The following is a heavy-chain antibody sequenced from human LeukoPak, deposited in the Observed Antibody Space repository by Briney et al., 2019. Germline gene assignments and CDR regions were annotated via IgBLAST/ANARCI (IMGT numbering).Heavy chain of an antibody. V-gene: IGHV1-2*02. J-gene: IGHJ4*02. CDR3: ARWGLGYYYDSSGYPELGY. CDR2: INPNSGGT. CDR1: GYTFTGYY. D-gene: IGHD3-22*01. Sequence: ASVKVSCKASGYTFTGYYMHWVRQAPGQGLEWMGWINPNSGGTNYAQKFQGRVTMTRDTSISTAYMELSRLRSDDTAGYYCARWGLGYYYDSSGYPELGYWGQGTLVTVSS.